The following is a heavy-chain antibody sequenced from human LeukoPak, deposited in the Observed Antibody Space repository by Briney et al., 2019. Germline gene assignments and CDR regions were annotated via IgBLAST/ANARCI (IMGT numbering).Heavy chain of an antibody. Sequence: GGSPRLSCVASGFTFINNAMTWVRQVPGKGLEWVSNISGRGTSINYAVSVKGRFSISRDNSKNTLYLQMNSLRHEDTAVYYCVRNDTSGVGLDYWGQGSLVTVSP. CDR2: ISGRGTSI. V-gene: IGHV3-23*01. CDR1: GFTFINNA. CDR3: VRNDTSGVGLDY. J-gene: IGHJ4*02. D-gene: IGHD3-3*01.